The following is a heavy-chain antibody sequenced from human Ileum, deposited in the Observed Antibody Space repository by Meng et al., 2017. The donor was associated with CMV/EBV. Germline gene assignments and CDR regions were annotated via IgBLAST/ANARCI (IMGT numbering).Heavy chain of an antibody. Sequence: SCKASGYTVTSNNLIWVRQAPGQGPEWMGWINTNTGNPTYARDFTGRFVFSLDTSVSTAYLQISGLKAEDTAVYYCARDGLNERYFDYWGQGTLVTVSS. CDR2: INTNTGNP. V-gene: IGHV7-4-1*02. J-gene: IGHJ4*02. CDR3: ARDGLNERYFDY. CDR1: GYTVTSNN.